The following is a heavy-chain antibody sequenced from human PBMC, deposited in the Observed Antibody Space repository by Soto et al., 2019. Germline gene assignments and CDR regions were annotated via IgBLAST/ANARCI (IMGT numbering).Heavy chain of an antibody. Sequence: GESLKISCKGSGYSFTSYWIGWVRQMPGKGLEWMGIIYPGDSDTRYSPSFQGQVTISADKSISTAYLQWSSLKASDTAMYFCVTLSTITTTYNWSDPWGQGTQVTLSA. D-gene: IGHD4-4*01. V-gene: IGHV5-51*01. J-gene: IGHJ5*02. CDR1: GYSFTSYW. CDR3: VTLSTITTTYNWSDP. CDR2: IYPGDSDT.